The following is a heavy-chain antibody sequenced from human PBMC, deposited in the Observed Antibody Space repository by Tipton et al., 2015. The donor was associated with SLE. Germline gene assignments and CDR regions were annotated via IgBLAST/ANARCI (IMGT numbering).Heavy chain of an antibody. V-gene: IGHV4-59*11. D-gene: IGHD3-10*01. J-gene: IGHJ6*03. CDR2: IYYSGGT. CDR3: ARGRKTYYGSGSLGVYYYYMDV. CDR1: GGSISSHY. Sequence: TLSLTCTVSGGSISSHYWSWIRQHPGKGLEWIGYIYYSGGTNYNPSLKSRVTISVDTSKNQFSLKLSPVTAADTAVYYCARGRKTYYGSGSLGVYYYYMDVWGKGTTVTVSS.